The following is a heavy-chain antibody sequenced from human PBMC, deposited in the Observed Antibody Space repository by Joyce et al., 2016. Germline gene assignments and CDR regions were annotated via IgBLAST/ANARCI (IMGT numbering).Heavy chain of an antibody. Sequence: QVQLRQWGAGLLKPSETLSLTCAVSGGPFRGFFWTWVRQPPGKALEWIGDITTSGATNYNPSLRSRVAISVDTPNNQFSLTLTSLSAADMAVYYCARSQWLAPLMYWGQGTLVTVSP. J-gene: IGHJ4*02. V-gene: IGHV4-34*02. D-gene: IGHD6-19*01. CDR1: GGPFRGFF. CDR3: ARSQWLAPLMY. CDR2: ITTSGAT.